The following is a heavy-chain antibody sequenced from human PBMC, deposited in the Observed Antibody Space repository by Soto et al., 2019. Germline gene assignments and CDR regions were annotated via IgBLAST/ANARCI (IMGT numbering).Heavy chain of an antibody. V-gene: IGHV4-34*01. Sequence: QVQLQQWGAGLLKPSETLSLTCGVYGGCFSGYYWSWVRQPPGKGLEWIGEINHSGSTNYNPSLKSRVTISVDTSKNQFSLKLSSVTAADTAVYYCARAGYCSSTSCYIFDYWGQGTLVTVSS. CDR3: ARAGYCSSTSCYIFDY. D-gene: IGHD2-2*01. J-gene: IGHJ4*02. CDR1: GGCFSGYY. CDR2: INHSGST.